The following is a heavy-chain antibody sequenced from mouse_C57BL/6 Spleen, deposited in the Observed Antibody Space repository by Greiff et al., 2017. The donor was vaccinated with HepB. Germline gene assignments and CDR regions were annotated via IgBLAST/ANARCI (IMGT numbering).Heavy chain of an antibody. J-gene: IGHJ1*03. CDR1: GVDFSSYW. D-gene: IGHD4-1*01. V-gene: IGHV4-1*01. CDR3: AKNWDWYFDV. CDR2: INPDSSTI. Sequence: CKASGVDFSSYWMSWVRRAPGKGLEWIGEINPDSSTINYAPSLKDKFIISRDNAKNTLYLQMSKVRAEDTALYYCAKNWDWYFDVWGTGTTVTVSS.